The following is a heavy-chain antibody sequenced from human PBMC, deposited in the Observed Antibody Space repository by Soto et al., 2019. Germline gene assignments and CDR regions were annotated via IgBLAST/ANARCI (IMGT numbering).Heavy chain of an antibody. D-gene: IGHD1-26*01. V-gene: IGHV3-73*01. CDR2: IRSKANSYAT. CDR3: TSPLVGATDMLYYYYGMDV. CDR1: GFTFSGSA. Sequence: GGSLRLSCAASGFTFSGSAMHWVRQASGKGLEWVGRIRSKANSYATAYAASVKGRFTISRDDSKNTAYLQMNSLKTEDTAVYYCTSPLVGATDMLYYYYGMDVWGQGTTVTVSS. J-gene: IGHJ6*02.